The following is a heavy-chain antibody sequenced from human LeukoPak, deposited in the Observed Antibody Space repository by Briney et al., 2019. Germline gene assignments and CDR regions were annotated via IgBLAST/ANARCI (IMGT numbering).Heavy chain of an antibody. D-gene: IGHD4-17*01. CDR3: MGADYGGH. CDR1: GASISSNNW. J-gene: IGHJ4*02. V-gene: IGHV4-4*02. CDR2: IWHSGTT. Sequence: PSGTLSLTCAVSGASISSNNWWGWVRQPSGKGLEWIGEIWHSGTTNYNPSLKSRVTISVDKSKNQFSLKLNSVTAADTAVYYCMGADYGGHWGQGTLVTVSS.